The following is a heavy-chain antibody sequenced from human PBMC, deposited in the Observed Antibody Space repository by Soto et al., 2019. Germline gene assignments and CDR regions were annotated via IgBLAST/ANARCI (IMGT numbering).Heavy chain of an antibody. CDR2: IYYSGST. Sequence: RSLTCTVSGGSISSYYWSWIRQPPGKGLEWIGYIYYSGSTNYNPSLKSRVTISVDTSKNQFSLKLSSVTAADTAVYYCARGQDDSSKFFWFDPCGQGTMVTVYS. CDR3: ARGQDDSSKFFWFDP. D-gene: IGHD3-22*01. CDR1: GGSISSYY. V-gene: IGHV4-59*01. J-gene: IGHJ5*02.